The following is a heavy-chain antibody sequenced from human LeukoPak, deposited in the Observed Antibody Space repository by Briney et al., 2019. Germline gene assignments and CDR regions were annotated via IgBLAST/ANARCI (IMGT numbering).Heavy chain of an antibody. V-gene: IGHV3-23*01. CDR2: ISASGRST. CDR1: GFTFSSYA. Sequence: GRSLRLSCAASGFTFSSYAMNWVRQAPGKGLEWVSTISASGRSTSYSDSVKGRFTISRDDSENTLYLQMNSLSAEDTAIYHCAKSRPRQLVPFDYWGQGTLVTVSS. CDR3: AKSRPRQLVPFDY. D-gene: IGHD6-6*01. J-gene: IGHJ4*02.